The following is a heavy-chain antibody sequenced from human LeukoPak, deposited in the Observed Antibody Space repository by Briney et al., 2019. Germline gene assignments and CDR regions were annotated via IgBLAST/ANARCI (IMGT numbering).Heavy chain of an antibody. D-gene: IGHD2-15*01. CDR1: GGSISSGGYS. CDR2: IYHSGST. CDR3: ARGPRSLSFDY. Sequence: SQTLSLTCAVSGGSISSGGYSWSWIRQPPGKGLEWIGYIYHSGSTYYNPSLKSRVTISVDRSKNQFSLELSSVTAADTAVYYCARGPRSLSFDYWGQGTLVTVSS. J-gene: IGHJ4*02. V-gene: IGHV4-30-2*01.